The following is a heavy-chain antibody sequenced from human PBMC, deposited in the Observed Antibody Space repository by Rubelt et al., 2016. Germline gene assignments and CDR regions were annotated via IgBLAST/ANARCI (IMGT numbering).Heavy chain of an antibody. CDR1: GGSITSGGYY. J-gene: IGHJ3*02. CDR3: AKDWRGSGAFEI. CDR2: IHQSGST. Sequence: QVQLQESGPGPVKPSQTLSLTCTVSGGSITSGGYYWSWIRQHPGKGLEWIGYIHQSGSTYYNPSLKSRANISMYTAKNQFSLKLSSVTAAETAVYYCAKDWRGSGAFEIWGQGTMGTVSS. D-gene: IGHD3-10*01. V-gene: IGHV4-31*03.